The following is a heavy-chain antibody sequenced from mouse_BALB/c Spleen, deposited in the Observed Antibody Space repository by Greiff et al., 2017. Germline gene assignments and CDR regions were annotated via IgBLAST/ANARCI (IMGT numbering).Heavy chain of an antibody. D-gene: IGHD1-1*01. CDR2: IYPGNVNT. V-gene: IGHV1S56*01. CDR1: GYTFTSYY. Sequence: VMLVESGPELVKPGASVRISCKASGYTFTSYYIHWVKQRPGQGLEWIGWIYPGNVNTKYNEKFKGKATLTADKSSSTAYMQLSSLTSEDSAVYFCARENYYGSAYYFDYWGQGTTLTVSS. J-gene: IGHJ2*01. CDR3: ARENYYGSAYYFDY.